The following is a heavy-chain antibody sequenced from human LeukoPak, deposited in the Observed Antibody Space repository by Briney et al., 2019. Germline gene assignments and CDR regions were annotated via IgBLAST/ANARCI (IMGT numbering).Heavy chain of an antibody. Sequence: GGSLRLSCAASGFTFSSYAMSWVRQAPGKGLEWVSAISISGENTYYADSVKGRFTISRDTSRNTLYLQMHSLRTEDTAVYYCARLISTSSSRFSDYWGQGTLVTVSS. J-gene: IGHJ4*02. D-gene: IGHD6-6*01. CDR1: GFTFSSYA. CDR2: ISISGENT. CDR3: ARLISTSSSRFSDY. V-gene: IGHV3-23*01.